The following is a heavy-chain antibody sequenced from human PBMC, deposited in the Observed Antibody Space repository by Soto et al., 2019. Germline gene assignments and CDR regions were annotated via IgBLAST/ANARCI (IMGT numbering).Heavy chain of an antibody. Sequence: SXKVSFKASGYTXTGYYMHLVRQAPGQGLEWMGWINPNSGGTNYAQKFQGRVTMTRDTSISTAYMELRRLRSDDTAVYYCARPRRGGGDFDIWGHGIMVTASS. CDR3: ARPRRGGGDFDI. J-gene: IGHJ3*02. CDR2: INPNSGGT. V-gene: IGHV1-2*02. D-gene: IGHD3-16*01. CDR1: GYTXTGYY.